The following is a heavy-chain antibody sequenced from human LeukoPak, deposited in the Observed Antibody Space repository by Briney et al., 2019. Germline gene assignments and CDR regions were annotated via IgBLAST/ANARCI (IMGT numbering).Heavy chain of an antibody. CDR1: GASISSYY. V-gene: IGHV4-59*01. CDR2: IYYSGST. J-gene: IGHJ5*02. CDR3: ARGANWFDP. Sequence: SETLSLTCTVSGASISSYYWSWIRQPPGKGLEWIGYIYYSGSTNYNPSLKSRVIISVDTSKNQFSLKLSSVTAADTAVYYCARGANWFDPCGQGTLVTVSS.